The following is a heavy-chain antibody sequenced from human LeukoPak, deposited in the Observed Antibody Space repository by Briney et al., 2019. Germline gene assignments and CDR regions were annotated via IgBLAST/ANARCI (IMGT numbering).Heavy chain of an antibody. CDR1: GFTFSSYS. CDR3: ARDQDIVVVVAASPGPFDY. D-gene: IGHD2-15*01. V-gene: IGHV3-48*01. CDR2: ISSSSSTI. Sequence: PGVSLRLSCAASGFTFSSYSMNWVRQAPGKGLEWVSYISSSSSTIYYADSVKGRFTISRDNAKNSLYLQMNSLRAEDTAVYYCARDQDIVVVVAASPGPFDYWGQGTLVTVSS. J-gene: IGHJ4*02.